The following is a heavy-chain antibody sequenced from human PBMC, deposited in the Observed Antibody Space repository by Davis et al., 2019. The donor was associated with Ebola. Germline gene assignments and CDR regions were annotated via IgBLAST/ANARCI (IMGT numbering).Heavy chain of an antibody. V-gene: IGHV4-34*01. CDR3: ARGRY. Sequence: MPSETLSLTCTVSGGSISSYYWSWIRQPPGKGLEWIGEINHSGSTNYNPSLKSRVTISVDTSKNQFSLKLSSVTAADTAVYYCARGRYWGQGTLVTISS. CDR2: INHSGST. CDR1: GGSISSYY. J-gene: IGHJ4*02.